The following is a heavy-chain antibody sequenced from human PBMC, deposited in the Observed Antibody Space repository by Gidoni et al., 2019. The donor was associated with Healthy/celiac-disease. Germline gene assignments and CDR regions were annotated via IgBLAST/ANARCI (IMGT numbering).Heavy chain of an antibody. D-gene: IGHD3-10*01. Sequence: QVQLVESGGGVVQPGGSLRLSCAASGVTFSSYGMHWVRQAPGKGLEWVAFLRCDGSNKYYADSVKGRFTISRDNSKNTLYLQMNSLRAEDTAVYYCAKDGSGTLPYDWGQGTLVTVSS. CDR1: GVTFSSYG. V-gene: IGHV3-30*02. J-gene: IGHJ4*02. CDR3: AKDGSGTLPYD. CDR2: LRCDGSNK.